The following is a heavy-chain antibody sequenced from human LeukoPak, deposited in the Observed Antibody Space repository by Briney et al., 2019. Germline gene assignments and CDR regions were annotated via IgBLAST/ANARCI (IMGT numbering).Heavy chain of an antibody. CDR1: GYTFTSYD. V-gene: IGHV1-8*01. CDR3: ARGVLLWLGELPYFDY. Sequence: ASVKVSCKASGYTFTSYDINWVRQATGQGLEWMGWMNPNSGKTGYAQKFQGRVTMTRNTSISTAYMELSSLRSEDTAVYYCARGVLLWLGELPYFDYWGQGTLVTVSS. D-gene: IGHD3-10*01. CDR2: MNPNSGKT. J-gene: IGHJ4*02.